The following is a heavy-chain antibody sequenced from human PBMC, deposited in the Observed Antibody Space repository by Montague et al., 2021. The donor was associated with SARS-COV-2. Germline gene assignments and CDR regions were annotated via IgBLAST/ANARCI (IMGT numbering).Heavy chain of an antibody. D-gene: IGHD3-10*01. CDR2: IHHGGST. CDR3: ARLGDGVVPSPILGVGPYYSYYYMDV. CDR1: GGSFSTYS. Sequence: SEILSLTCAVHGGSFSTYSWNWIRQPPGKGLEWIGEIHHGGSTNYNPSLKSRVTISADTSKNQFSLKLTSVAAADTAVYYCARLGDGVVPSPILGVGPYYSYYYMDVWGKGTTGTVSS. V-gene: IGHV4-34*01. J-gene: IGHJ6*03.